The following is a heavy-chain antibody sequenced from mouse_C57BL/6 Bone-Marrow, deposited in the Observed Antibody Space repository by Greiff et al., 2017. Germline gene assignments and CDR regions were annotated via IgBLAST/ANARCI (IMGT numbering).Heavy chain of an antibody. V-gene: IGHV5-9-1*02. CDR3: TRDDLYFDY. CDR1: GFTFSSYA. D-gene: IGHD2-12*01. J-gene: IGHJ2*01. Sequence: EVKLVESGEGLVKPGGSLKLSCAASGFTFSSYAMSWVRQTPKKRLEWVAYISSGGDYIYYADTVKGRFTISRDNARNTLYLQMSSLKSEDTAMYYCTRDDLYFDYWGQGTTLTVSS. CDR2: ISSGGDYI.